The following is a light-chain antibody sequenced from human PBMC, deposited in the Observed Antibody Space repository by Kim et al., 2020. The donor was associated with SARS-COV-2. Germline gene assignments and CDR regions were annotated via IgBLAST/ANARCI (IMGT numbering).Light chain of an antibody. CDR2: DTS. Sequence: LSPGQGPTLPIRASQSVNSSYLDWYQQKPGQSPRLLMLDTSNRAAGIADRFSGSGSGTDFTLTISRLEPEDFAVYYWQHYGNAVTFGGGTKVDIK. J-gene: IGKJ4*01. V-gene: IGKV3-20*01. CDR3: QHYGNAVT. CDR1: QSVNSSY.